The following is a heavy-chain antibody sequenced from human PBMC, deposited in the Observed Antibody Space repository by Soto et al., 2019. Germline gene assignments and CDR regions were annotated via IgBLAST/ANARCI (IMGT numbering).Heavy chain of an antibody. Sequence: QVHLVQSGAEVKHPGASVRVSCKASGITYSTYAIHWVRQAPGQGLEWMGWINAGKGYTRYSQDFQGRVTLTTVTSASTTYMDLSNLTFEDTAVYYCARAISGYVTWGQGTQVTVSS. V-gene: IGHV1-3*01. J-gene: IGHJ5*02. D-gene: IGHD5-12*01. CDR3: ARAISGYVT. CDR1: GITYSTYA. CDR2: INAGKGYT.